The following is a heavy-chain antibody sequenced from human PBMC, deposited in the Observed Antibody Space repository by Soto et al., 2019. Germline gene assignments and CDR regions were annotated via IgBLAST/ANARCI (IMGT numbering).Heavy chain of an antibody. J-gene: IGHJ6*02. V-gene: IGHV1-69*12. D-gene: IGHD5-18*01. Sequence: QVQLVQSGAEVKKPGSSVKVSCKASGGTFSSYAISWVRQAPGQGLEWMGGIIPIFGIADYAQKFQGRVTITADESKSTAYMELSSLRADDTAVYYFGSHSYGTANYYYYGMDVWGQGPTVTVSS. CDR1: GGTFSSYA. CDR2: IIPIFGIA. CDR3: GSHSYGTANYYYYGMDV.